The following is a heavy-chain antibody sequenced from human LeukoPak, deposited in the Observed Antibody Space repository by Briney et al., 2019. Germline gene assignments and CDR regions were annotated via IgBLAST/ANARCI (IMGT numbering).Heavy chain of an antibody. D-gene: IGHD2/OR15-2a*01. CDR3: ARDRGVLLVQPDY. CDR2: INPNSGGT. CDR1: GYTFTGYY. Sequence: ASVKVSCKASGYTFTGYYMHWVRQAPGQGLELMGWINPNSGGTNYAQKFQGRVTMTRDTSISTAYMELSRLRSDDTAVYYCARDRGVLLVQPDYWGQGTLVTVSS. V-gene: IGHV1-2*02. J-gene: IGHJ4*02.